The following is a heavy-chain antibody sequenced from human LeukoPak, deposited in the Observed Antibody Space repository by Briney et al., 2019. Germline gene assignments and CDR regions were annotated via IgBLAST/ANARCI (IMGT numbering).Heavy chain of an antibody. J-gene: IGHJ4*02. V-gene: IGHV3-72*01. CDR2: VENRPPSFTT. CDR3: TRSTSWSFDY. Sequence: GGSLRLSCAGSGFTFSDHYMDWVRQAPGKGLEWVGRVENRPPSFTTAYGASVKGRFTISSNDSKNSVYLQMNSLATEVKSVYYDTRSTSWSFDYWGQGVLVTVAS. CDR1: GFTFSDHY. D-gene: IGHD2-2*01.